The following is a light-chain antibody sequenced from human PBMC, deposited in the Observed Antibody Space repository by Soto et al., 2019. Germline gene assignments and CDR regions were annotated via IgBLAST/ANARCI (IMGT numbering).Light chain of an antibody. CDR1: QSVSSSY. CDR2: GAS. J-gene: IGKJ5*01. V-gene: IGKV3D-20*02. Sequence: EVVFTQSPGTLSLSPGERATLSCRASQSVSSSYLAWYQQKPGQAPRLLIYGASRRATGIPDRFSGSGSGSDFTLTISRLEPEDFAVYYCQQRSNWPITFGQGTRPEI. CDR3: QQRSNWPIT.